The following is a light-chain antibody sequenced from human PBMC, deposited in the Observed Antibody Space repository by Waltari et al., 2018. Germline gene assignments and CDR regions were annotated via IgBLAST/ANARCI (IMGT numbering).Light chain of an antibody. CDR1: HSLVYSDGNTS. CDR3: MQGTHWPPGLT. J-gene: IGKJ4*01. CDR2: KVS. Sequence: DVVMTQSPLSLPVTLGQPASISCRSSHSLVYSDGNTSLNWFQQRPGQSPRRLIYKVSNRDSGVPDRFSGSGSGTDFTLKISRVEAEDVGVYYCMQGTHWPPGLTFGGGTKVEIK. V-gene: IGKV2-30*01.